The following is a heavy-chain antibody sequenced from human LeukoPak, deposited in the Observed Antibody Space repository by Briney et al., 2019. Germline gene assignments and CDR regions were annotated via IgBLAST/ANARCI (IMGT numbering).Heavy chain of an antibody. CDR1: GYTFTSYG. CDR3: ARDPRYCSSTNCQNDAFDF. CDR2: ISAYNGNT. D-gene: IGHD2-2*01. Sequence: ASVKVSCKASGYTFTSYGISWVRQAPGQGLEWMGWISAYNGNTNYAQKLQGRVTMTTDTSTSTAYMELRSLRSDDTAVYYCARDPRYCSSTNCQNDAFDFWGQGTMVTVSS. J-gene: IGHJ3*01. V-gene: IGHV1-18*01.